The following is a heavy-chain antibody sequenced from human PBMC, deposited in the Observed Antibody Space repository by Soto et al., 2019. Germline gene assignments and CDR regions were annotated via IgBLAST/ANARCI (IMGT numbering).Heavy chain of an antibody. CDR1: GDSVSSNSAA. D-gene: IGHD2-2*01. CDR2: TYYRSKWYN. J-gene: IGHJ4*02. V-gene: IGHV6-1*01. CDR3: ARDQDYIVVVPAATSRPFDY. Sequence: PSQTLSLTCAISGDSVSSNSAAWNWIRQSPSRGLEWLGRTYYRSKWYNDYAVSVKSRITINPDTSKNQFSLQLNSVTPEDTAVYYCARDQDYIVVVPAATSRPFDYWGQGTLVTVSS.